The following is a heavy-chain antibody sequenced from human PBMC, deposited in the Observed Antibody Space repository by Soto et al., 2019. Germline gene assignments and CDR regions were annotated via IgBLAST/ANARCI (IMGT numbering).Heavy chain of an antibody. V-gene: IGHV3-23*01. Sequence: PGGSLRLSCAASGFTFSSYAMSWVRQAPGKGLEWVSAISGSGGSAYYADSVKGRFTISRDNSKNTLYLQMNSLRAEDTAVYYCAKDPFEYSGYDYLYAFDIWGQGTMVTVSS. J-gene: IGHJ3*02. CDR2: ISGSGGSA. D-gene: IGHD5-12*01. CDR1: GFTFSSYA. CDR3: AKDPFEYSGYDYLYAFDI.